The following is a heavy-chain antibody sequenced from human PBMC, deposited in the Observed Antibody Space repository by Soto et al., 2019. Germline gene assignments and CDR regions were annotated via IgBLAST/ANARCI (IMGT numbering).Heavy chain of an antibody. CDR1: GFTFSSYA. J-gene: IGHJ4*02. V-gene: IGHV3-23*01. CDR3: AKPGYSSSWYYFDY. CDR2: ISGSGGST. D-gene: IGHD6-13*01. Sequence: GGSLRLSCAASGFTFSSYAISWVRQAPGKGLEWVSAISGSGGSTYYADSVKGRFTISRDKSKNTLYLQMNSLRAEDTAVYYCAKPGYSSSWYYFDYWGQGTLVTVSS.